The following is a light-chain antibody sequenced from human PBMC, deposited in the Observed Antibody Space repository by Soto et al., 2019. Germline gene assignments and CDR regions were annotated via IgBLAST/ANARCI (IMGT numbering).Light chain of an antibody. V-gene: IGLV4-60*02. CDR2: LERSGNY. CDR1: SGHSTYT. CDR3: ETWDSNGHV. Sequence: QLVLTQSSSASASLGSSVKLTCTLSSGHSTYTIAWHQQQPGKAPRYLMKLERSGNYKKGSGVPDRFSGSISGADRYLTISNLQFEDEADYHCETWDSNGHVFGAGTKLTVL. J-gene: IGLJ1*01.